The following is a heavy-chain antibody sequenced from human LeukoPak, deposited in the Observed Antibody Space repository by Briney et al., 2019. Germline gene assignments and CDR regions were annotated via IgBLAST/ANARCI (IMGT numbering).Heavy chain of an antibody. J-gene: IGHJ6*03. CDR2: LYYSGNT. CDR3: ARGGEWYGSYPYYYYMDV. Sequence: PSETLSLTCTVSGVSISSSSYYWGWIRQPPGKGLEWIGSLYYSGNTYYNPSLKSRITMSVDTPKNQFSLKLSSVTAAATAIYYCARGGEWYGSYPYYYYMDVWGKGTTVTVSS. CDR1: GVSISSSSYY. D-gene: IGHD3-10*01. V-gene: IGHV4-39*01.